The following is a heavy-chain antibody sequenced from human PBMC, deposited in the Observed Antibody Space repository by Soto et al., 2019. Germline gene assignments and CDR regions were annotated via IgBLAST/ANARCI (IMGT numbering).Heavy chain of an antibody. CDR1: GYRFKSSW. Sequence: GLLLQVRCKAAGYRFKSSWVGWLRQMTGKGLEWMGIIYPGDSDIRYSPSFQGQITISADKSISTAYLQWSSLRASDTAMYYCARLYWEMATIKYFDLWGQGTLVTVSS. D-gene: IGHD5-12*01. CDR2: IYPGDSDI. J-gene: IGHJ4*02. CDR3: ARLYWEMATIKYFDL. V-gene: IGHV5-51*01.